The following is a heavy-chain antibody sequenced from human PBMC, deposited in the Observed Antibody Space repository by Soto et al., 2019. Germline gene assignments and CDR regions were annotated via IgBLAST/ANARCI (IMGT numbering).Heavy chain of an antibody. J-gene: IGHJ5*02. V-gene: IGHV4-59*01. Sequence: ASETLSVTWTVSGGSISSYYWSCIRQPPGKGLEWIGYIYYSGSTNYNPSLKRRVTISVDTSKNQFSLKLSSVTAADTAVYYCERESSNHYYNWFAPWGKGTLVTVSS. CDR3: ERESSNHYYNWFAP. D-gene: IGHD4-4*01. CDR2: IYYSGST. CDR1: GGSISSYY.